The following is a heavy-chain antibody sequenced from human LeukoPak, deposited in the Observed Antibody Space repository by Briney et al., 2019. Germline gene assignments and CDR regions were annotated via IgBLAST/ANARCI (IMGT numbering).Heavy chain of an antibody. J-gene: IGHJ4*02. CDR3: ARVIYSGSYPHDY. Sequence: GASVKVSCKASGGTFSSYAISWVRQAPGQGLEWMGWISAYNGNTNYAQKLQGRVTMTTDTSTTTAYMDLRSLRSDDTAVYYCARVIYSGSYPHDYWGQGTLVTVSS. CDR2: ISAYNGNT. D-gene: IGHD1-26*01. V-gene: IGHV1-18*01. CDR1: GGTFSSYA.